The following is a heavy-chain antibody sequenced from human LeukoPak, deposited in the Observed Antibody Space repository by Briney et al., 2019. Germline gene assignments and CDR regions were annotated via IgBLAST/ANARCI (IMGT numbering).Heavy chain of an antibody. CDR2: IYYCGST. CDR1: GGSISSYH. J-gene: IGHJ4*02. D-gene: IGHD3-9*01. CDR3: ARAYDLLTGHFDY. V-gene: IGHV4-59*08. Sequence: SETLSLTCTVSGGSISSYHWSWLRQPPGKGLEGIGYIYYCGSTNYHPSLKSRVTISVDTPKNQFSLKLSSVTAADTAVYYCARAYDLLTGHFDYWGQGTLLSVSS.